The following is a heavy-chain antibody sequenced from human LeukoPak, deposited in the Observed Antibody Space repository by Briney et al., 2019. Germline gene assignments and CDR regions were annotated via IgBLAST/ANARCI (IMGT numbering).Heavy chain of an antibody. J-gene: IGHJ4*02. CDR3: ARDGRFGELFDY. CDR1: GYTFNNNG. D-gene: IGHD3-10*01. Sequence: ASVEVSCKASGYTFNNNGISWVRQAPGQGLEWVGWISAYNGDTNYAQKLQGRVTMTTDTSTSTAYMEVRSLRSDDTAVYYCARDGRFGELFDYWGQGTLVTVSS. CDR2: ISAYNGDT. V-gene: IGHV1-18*01.